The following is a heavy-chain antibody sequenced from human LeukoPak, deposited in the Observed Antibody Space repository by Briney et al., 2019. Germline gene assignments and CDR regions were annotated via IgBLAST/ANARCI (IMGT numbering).Heavy chain of an antibody. CDR2: IKSKSDGGTT. J-gene: IGHJ5*02. Sequence: PGGSLRLSCAASGFTFSDAWMSWVRQAPGKGLEWVGRIKSKSDGGTTDYAAPVKGRFTISSDDSENTLYLQMNSLKTEDTAVYYCTTGYGCGGDCYPTWGQGTLVTVSS. V-gene: IGHV3-15*01. CDR1: GFTFSDAW. D-gene: IGHD2-21*02. CDR3: TTGYGCGGDCYPT.